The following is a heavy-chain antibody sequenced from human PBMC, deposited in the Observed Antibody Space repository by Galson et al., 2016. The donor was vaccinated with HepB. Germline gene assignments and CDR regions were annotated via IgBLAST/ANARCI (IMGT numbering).Heavy chain of an antibody. CDR1: GFTFTTSA. V-gene: IGHV1-58*01. CDR2: IAVGSGNT. Sequence: QSGAEVKKPGESLKLSCKASGFTFTTSAVQWVRQTRGQRLEWIGWIAVGSGNTKYAQKFQGRVTMTTDSSTSTAYMELRSLRSDDTAMYYCAGRTGTGSLHYWGLGTLVTVSS. CDR3: AGRTGTGSLHY. D-gene: IGHD1-1*01. J-gene: IGHJ4*02.